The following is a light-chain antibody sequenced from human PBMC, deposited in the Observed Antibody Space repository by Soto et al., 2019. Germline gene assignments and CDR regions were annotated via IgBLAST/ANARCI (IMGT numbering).Light chain of an antibody. V-gene: IGKV3-20*01. Sequence: EVVLTQSPATLSSFPGDRVTLSCRASQYINTRLAWYQHRPGQAPRLLIYGASTRASGIPDRFSGSGSGTDFTLTISRLEPEDSAVYYCQQYGSSPTWTFGQGTMVDIK. CDR1: QYINTR. J-gene: IGKJ1*01. CDR2: GAS. CDR3: QQYGSSPTWT.